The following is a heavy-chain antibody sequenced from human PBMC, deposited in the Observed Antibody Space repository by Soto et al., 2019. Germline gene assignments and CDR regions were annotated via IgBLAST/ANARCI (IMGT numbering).Heavy chain of an antibody. CDR3: ARDATFGTKGGSFDI. D-gene: IGHD3-16*01. CDR2: MWYDGTNK. J-gene: IGHJ3*02. Sequence: LRLSCAASGFTFRIYSMHWVRQPPGKGLEWVAVMWYDGTNKYYGESVKGRFTISRDNSENTLHLQMNSLRVEDTAVYYCARDATFGTKGGSFDIWGHGTLVTVSS. V-gene: IGHV3-33*01. CDR1: GFTFRIYS.